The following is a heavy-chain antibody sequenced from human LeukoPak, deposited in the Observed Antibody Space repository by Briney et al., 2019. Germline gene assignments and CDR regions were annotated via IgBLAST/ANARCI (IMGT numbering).Heavy chain of an antibody. CDR1: GGSISSGSYY. CDR2: IYTSGST. J-gene: IGHJ5*02. V-gene: IGHV4-61*02. CDR3: ATQVGYYGSGYLRPQWWFDP. D-gene: IGHD3-10*01. Sequence: SETLSLTCTVSGGSISSGSYYWSWIRQPAGKGLEWIGRIYTSGSTNYNPSLKSRVTISVDTSKNQFSLKLSSVTAADTAVYYCATQVGYYGSGYLRPQWWFDPWGQGTLVTVSS.